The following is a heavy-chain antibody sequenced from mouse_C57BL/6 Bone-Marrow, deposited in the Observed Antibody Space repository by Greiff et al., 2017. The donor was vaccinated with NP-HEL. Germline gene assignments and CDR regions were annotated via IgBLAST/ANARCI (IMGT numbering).Heavy chain of an antibody. CDR2: IDPSDSYT. V-gene: IGHV1-59*01. Sequence: QVQLQQSGAELVRPGTSVKLSCKASGYTFTSYWMHWVKQRPGQGLEWIGVIDPSDSYTNYNQKFKGKATLTVDTSSSTAYMQLSSLTSEDSAVYYCARGSLGNWYFDVWGTGTTVTVSS. J-gene: IGHJ1*03. CDR3: ARGSLGNWYFDV. CDR1: GYTFTSYW. D-gene: IGHD3-1*01.